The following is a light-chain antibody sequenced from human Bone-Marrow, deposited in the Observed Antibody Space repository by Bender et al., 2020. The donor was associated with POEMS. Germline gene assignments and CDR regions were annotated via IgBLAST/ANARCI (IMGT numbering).Light chain of an antibody. CDR3: CSYSGSFH. J-gene: IGLJ1*01. CDR1: GSGVGINNF. V-gene: IGLV2-11*01. CDR2: DAT. Sequence: QSALTQPRSVSGSPGQSVTISCTGTGSGVGINNFVSWYQHHPGKAPKVIIYDATKRPSGVPDRFSGSKSANTASLTISGLQAEDEADYYCCSYSGSFHFGTGTKVTVL.